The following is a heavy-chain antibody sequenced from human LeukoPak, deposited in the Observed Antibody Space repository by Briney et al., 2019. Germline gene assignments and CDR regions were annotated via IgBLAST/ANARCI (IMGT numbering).Heavy chain of an antibody. Sequence: SQTLSLTCTVSGGSISSYYWSCVRQPPGQEREGSGDIYYSGSTNYNPCVKSLVPISVETSKNQCSLKLSSVPAADTAVYYCARTRRYYDSSGYPSSPYYYYGRDVWGQGTTVSVSS. CDR1: GGSISSYY. V-gene: IGHV4-59*01. D-gene: IGHD3-22*01. CDR2: IYYSGST. CDR3: ARTRRYYDSSGYPSSPYYYYGRDV. J-gene: IGHJ6*02.